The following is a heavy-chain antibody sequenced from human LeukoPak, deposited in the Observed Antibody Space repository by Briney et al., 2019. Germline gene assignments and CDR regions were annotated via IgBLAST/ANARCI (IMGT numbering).Heavy chain of an antibody. CDR3: ARDFAVKRGANYFDH. CDR2: MSGSGNTI. Sequence: GGSLRLSCTASGFTFSTYEMNWVRQAPGKGLEWVSYMSGSGNTIFYADSVKGRFTISRDNAKNSLYLQMNSLRAEDTAVYYCARDFAVKRGANYFDHWGQGTLVTVSS. CDR1: GFTFSTYE. D-gene: IGHD1-26*01. J-gene: IGHJ4*02. V-gene: IGHV3-48*03.